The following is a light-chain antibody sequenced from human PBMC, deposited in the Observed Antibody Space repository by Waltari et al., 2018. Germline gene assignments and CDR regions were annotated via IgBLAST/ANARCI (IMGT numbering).Light chain of an antibody. V-gene: IGLV2-23*01. CDR2: EDT. J-gene: IGLJ3*02. CDR1: SSDVGSYRL. Sequence: QSALTQPASVSGSPGQPITISCPGTSSDVGSYRLAPWYRQPPGEAPRVIIFEDTKRPSGVSNRFSGSKSGNTASLTISGLQAEDEADYYCCSYTLTNTWLFGGGTKLTVL. CDR3: CSYTLTNTWL.